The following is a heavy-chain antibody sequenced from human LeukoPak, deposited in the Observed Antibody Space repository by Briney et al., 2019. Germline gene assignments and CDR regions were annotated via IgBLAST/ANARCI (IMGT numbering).Heavy chain of an antibody. J-gene: IGHJ4*02. CDR1: GGSISGGGYY. CDR2: IYYSGST. Sequence: SQTLSLTCTVSGGSISGGGYYWSWIRQHPGKGLEWIGYIYYSGSTYYNPSLKSRVTISVDTSKNQFSLKLSSVTAADTAVYYCARLTVVVAAVDYWGQGTLVTVSS. CDR3: ARLTVVVAAVDY. V-gene: IGHV4-31*03. D-gene: IGHD2-15*01.